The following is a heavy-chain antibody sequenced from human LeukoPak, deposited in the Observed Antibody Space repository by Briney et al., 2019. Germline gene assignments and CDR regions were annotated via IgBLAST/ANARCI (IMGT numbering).Heavy chain of an antibody. V-gene: IGHV4-34*01. Sequence: PSETLSLTCAVYGGSFSGYYWSWIRQPPGKGLEWIGEINHSGSTNYNPSLKSRVTISVDTSKNQLSLKLSSVTAADTAVYYCARAWSGHPIYYYYMDVWGKGTTVTVS. CDR3: ARAWSGHPIYYYYMDV. CDR2: INHSGST. J-gene: IGHJ6*03. CDR1: GGSFSGYY. D-gene: IGHD3-3*01.